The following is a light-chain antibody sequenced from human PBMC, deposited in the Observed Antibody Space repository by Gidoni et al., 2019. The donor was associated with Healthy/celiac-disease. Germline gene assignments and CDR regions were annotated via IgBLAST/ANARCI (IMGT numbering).Light chain of an antibody. J-gene: IGKJ1*01. V-gene: IGKV3-15*01. CDR2: GAS. CDR3: QQYNNWPLWT. Sequence: ELVMTQSSATLSVSPGERATLSCRASQSVSSNLPWYQQKPGQAPSLLIYGASTRATGIPASFSGSGSGTEFTLTISSLQSEDFAVYYCQQYNNWPLWTFGQGTKVEIK. CDR1: QSVSSN.